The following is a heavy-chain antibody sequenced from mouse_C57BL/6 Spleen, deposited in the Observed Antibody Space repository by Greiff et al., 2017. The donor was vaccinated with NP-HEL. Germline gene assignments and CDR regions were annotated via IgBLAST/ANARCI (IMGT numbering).Heavy chain of an antibody. D-gene: IGHD4-1*01. CDR3: AREGAGTSDYYAMDY. CDR2: ISYDGSN. J-gene: IGHJ4*01. Sequence: EVQLQESGPGLVKPSQSLSLTCSVTGYSITSGYYWNWIRQFPGNKLEWMGYISYDGSNNYNPSLKNRISITRDTSKNQFFLKLNSVTTEDTATYYCAREGAGTSDYYAMDYWGQGTSVTVSS. CDR1: GYSITSGYY. V-gene: IGHV3-6*01.